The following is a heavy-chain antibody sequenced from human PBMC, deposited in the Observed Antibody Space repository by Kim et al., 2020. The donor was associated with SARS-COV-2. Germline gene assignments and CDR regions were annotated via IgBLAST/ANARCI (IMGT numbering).Heavy chain of an antibody. V-gene: IGHV5-51*01. CDR3: ARLESYEGPFDY. Sequence: RYTTPFKGQVTISADKSISTAYLQWSSLKAADTAMYYCARLESYEGPFDYWGQGTLVTVSS. J-gene: IGHJ4*02. D-gene: IGHD1-26*01.